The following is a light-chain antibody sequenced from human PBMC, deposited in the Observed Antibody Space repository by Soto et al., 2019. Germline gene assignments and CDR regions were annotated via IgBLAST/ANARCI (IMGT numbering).Light chain of an antibody. CDR1: SSNIGAGYD. CDR3: QSYDSSRTSYV. CDR2: GNS. J-gene: IGLJ1*01. V-gene: IGLV1-40*01. Sequence: QSVLTQPHSVSGAPGQRVTLSCTWSSSNIGAGYDVHWYQHLPGTAPKLLIYGNSNRPSGVPDRFAGSKSGTSASLAITGLQAEDEADYYCQSYDSSRTSYVFGTGTKVTVL.